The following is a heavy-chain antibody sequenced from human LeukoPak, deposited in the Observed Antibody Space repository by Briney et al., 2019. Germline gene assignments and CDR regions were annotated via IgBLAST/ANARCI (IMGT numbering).Heavy chain of an antibody. V-gene: IGHV4-34*01. D-gene: IGHD3-10*01. CDR3: ARGDYYYGSGSYNAFDI. CDR2: INHSGST. J-gene: IGHJ3*02. CDR1: GGSFSGYY. Sequence: SETLSLTCAVYGGSFSGYYWSWIRQPPGKGLEWIGEINHSGSTNYNPSLKSRVTISVDTSKNQFSLKLSSVTAADTAVYYCARGDYYYGSGSYNAFDIWGQGTMVTVSS.